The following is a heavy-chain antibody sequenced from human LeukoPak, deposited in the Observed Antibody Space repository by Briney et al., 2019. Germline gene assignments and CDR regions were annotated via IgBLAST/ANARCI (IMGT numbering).Heavy chain of an antibody. CDR2: IYYSGST. D-gene: IGHD5-12*01. CDR1: GGSISSYY. CDR3: ARVTSAYSGYVDY. J-gene: IGHJ4*02. Sequence: SETLSLTCTVSGGSISSYYWSWIRQHPGKGLEWIGYIYYSGSTYYNPSLKSRVTISVDTSKNQFSLKLSSVTAADTAVYYCARVTSAYSGYVDYWGQGTLVTVSS. V-gene: IGHV4-59*06.